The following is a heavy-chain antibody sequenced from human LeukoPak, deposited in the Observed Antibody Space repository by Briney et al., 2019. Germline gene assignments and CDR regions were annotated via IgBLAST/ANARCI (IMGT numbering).Heavy chain of an antibody. Sequence: GGSLRLSCAESGSIFSTYSMHWVRQAPGKGLEWVSSISSDGGYIYYADSVKGRFTISRDNAKDSLYLQMNSLRAEDTAVYYCARGNAPLPFDYWGQGTLVTVSS. CDR2: ISSDGGYI. D-gene: IGHD2-2*01. CDR3: ARGNAPLPFDY. V-gene: IGHV3-21*01. CDR1: GSIFSTYS. J-gene: IGHJ4*02.